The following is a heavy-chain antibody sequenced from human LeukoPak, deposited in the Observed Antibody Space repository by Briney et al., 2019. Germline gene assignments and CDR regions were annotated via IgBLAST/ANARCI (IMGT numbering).Heavy chain of an antibody. CDR3: ARSQSGVFDV. D-gene: IGHD2-8*01. V-gene: IGHV3-74*01. J-gene: IGHJ3*01. CDR2: LNGDGTNI. Sequence: GSLRLSCVASGFTFSNYWMQWVRQVPGKGLVWVSRLNGDGTNIIYADSVKDRFTISRDNAENTLYLQMNSLRAEDTALYYCARSQSGVFDVWGQGTMVTVSS. CDR1: GFTFSNYW.